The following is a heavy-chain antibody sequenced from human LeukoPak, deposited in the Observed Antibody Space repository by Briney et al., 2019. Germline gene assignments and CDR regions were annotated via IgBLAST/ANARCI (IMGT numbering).Heavy chain of an antibody. CDR2: MSSDGNAM. D-gene: IGHD3-22*01. J-gene: IGHJ4*02. V-gene: IGHV3-30-3*01. CDR3: VRESEYYCERSASFDY. Sequence: GRSLRLSCAASGFTFTAYRIHWVRPAPGKGLEWVAVMSSDGNAMFHADSVKGRFTISRHNSKNTLYIQMNSQRAEDTAVYYCVRESEYYCERSASFDYWGQGTLVTVSS. CDR1: GFTFTAYR.